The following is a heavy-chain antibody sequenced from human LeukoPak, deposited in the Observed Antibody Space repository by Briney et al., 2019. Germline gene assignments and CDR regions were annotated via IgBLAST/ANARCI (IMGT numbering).Heavy chain of an antibody. V-gene: IGHV3-23*01. CDR2: ISGSGGST. D-gene: IGHD6-13*01. CDR1: VFTFSTFS. Sequence: PGGSLRLSCAGSVFTFSTFSMNWVRQAPWKGQEWVSAISGSGGSTYYADSVKGRFTISRDNSKNTLYLQMNSLRAEDTAVFFCAKDINDYTSSWLTYWGQGTLVTVSS. J-gene: IGHJ4*02. CDR3: AKDINDYTSSWLTY.